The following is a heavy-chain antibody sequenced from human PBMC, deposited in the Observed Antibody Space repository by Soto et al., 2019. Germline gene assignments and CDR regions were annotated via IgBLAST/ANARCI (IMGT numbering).Heavy chain of an antibody. V-gene: IGHV4-59*01. CDR3: ARRRYDSSGYYSQYFDY. D-gene: IGHD3-22*01. J-gene: IGHJ4*02. CDR2: IYYSGST. CDR1: GGSISSYY. Sequence: SETLSLTCTVSGGSISSYYWSWIRQPPGKGLGWIGYIYYSGSTNYNPSLKSRVTISVDTSKNQFSLKLSSVTAADTAVYYCARRRYDSSGYYSQYFDYWGQGTLVTVSS.